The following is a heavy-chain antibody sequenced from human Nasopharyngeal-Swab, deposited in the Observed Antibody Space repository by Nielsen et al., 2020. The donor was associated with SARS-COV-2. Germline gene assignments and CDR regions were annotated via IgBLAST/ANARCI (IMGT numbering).Heavy chain of an antibody. CDR3: ARGSLWFGDLVGYYGMDV. J-gene: IGHJ6*02. Sequence: WVRQAPGQGLEWMGWISAYNGNTNYAQKLQGRVTMTTDTSTSTAYMELRSLGSDDTAVYYCARGSLWFGDLVGYYGMDVWGQGTTVTVSS. V-gene: IGHV1-18*01. D-gene: IGHD3-10*01. CDR2: ISAYNGNT.